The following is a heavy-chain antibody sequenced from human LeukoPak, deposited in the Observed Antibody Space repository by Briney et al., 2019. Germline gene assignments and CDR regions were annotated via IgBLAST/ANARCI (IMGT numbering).Heavy chain of an antibody. CDR1: GFTFSSYS. D-gene: IGHD5-24*01. CDR2: ISSSGSTI. J-gene: IGHJ3*02. V-gene: IGHV3-48*04. Sequence: PSGGSLRLSCAASGFTFSSYSMNWVRQAPGKGLEWVSYISSSGSTIYYADSVKGRFTISRDNAKNSLYLQMNSLRAEDTAVYYCARVGRDGYNYVDAFDIWGQGTMVTVSS. CDR3: ARVGRDGYNYVDAFDI.